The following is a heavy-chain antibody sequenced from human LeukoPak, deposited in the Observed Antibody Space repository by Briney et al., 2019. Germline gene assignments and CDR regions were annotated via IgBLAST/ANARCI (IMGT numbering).Heavy chain of an antibody. CDR3: ARTSSTSFRSYFDY. Sequence: SETLSLTCTVSGGSISSGGYYWSWIRQHPGKGLEWIGYTYYSGSTDYNPSLKSRVTISVDMSKNQFSLKLSSVTAAGTAVYYCARTSSTSFRSYFDYWGQGTLVTVSS. CDR2: TYYSGST. CDR1: GGSISSGGYY. J-gene: IGHJ4*02. D-gene: IGHD2-2*01. V-gene: IGHV4-31*03.